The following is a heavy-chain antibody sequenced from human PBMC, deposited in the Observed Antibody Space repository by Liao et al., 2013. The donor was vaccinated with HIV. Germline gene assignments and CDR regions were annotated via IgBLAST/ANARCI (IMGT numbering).Heavy chain of an antibody. D-gene: IGHD1-14*01. CDR3: ARDHKGTLGIYYYYYMDV. CDR2: IYYSGST. V-gene: IGHV4-59*12. Sequence: QLQLQESGPGLVKPSETLSLTCTVSGGSISSYYWSWIRQPPGKGLELIGYIYYSGSTNYNPSLKSRVTISVDTSKNQFSLKLSSVTAADTAVYYCARDHKGTLGIYYYYYMDVWGKGTTVTVSS. J-gene: IGHJ6*03. CDR1: GGSISSYY.